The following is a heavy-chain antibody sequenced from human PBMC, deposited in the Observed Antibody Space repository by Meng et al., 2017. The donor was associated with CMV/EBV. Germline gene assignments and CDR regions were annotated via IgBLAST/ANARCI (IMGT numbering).Heavy chain of an antibody. J-gene: IGHJ4*02. CDR1: FTFSSYW. V-gene: IGHV3-74*01. CDR2: INSDGSST. D-gene: IGHD2-2*01. Sequence: FTFSSYWMHWVRQAPGKGLVWVSRINSDGSSTSYADSVKGRFTISRDNAKNTLYLQMNSLRAEDTAVYYCAHLPYRSSTSCYYFDYWGQGTLVTVSS. CDR3: AHLPYRSSTSCYYFDY.